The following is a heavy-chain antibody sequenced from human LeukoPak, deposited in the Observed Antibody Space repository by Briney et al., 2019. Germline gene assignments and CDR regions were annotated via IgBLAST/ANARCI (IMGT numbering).Heavy chain of an antibody. Sequence: GRSLRLSCAASGFTFSNAWMSWVRQAPGKGLEWVGRIKSKTDGGTTDYAAPVKGRFTISRDDSKNTLYLQMNSLKTEDTAVYYCTTEALGDYVWGSFSLWGQGTLVTVSS. V-gene: IGHV3-15*01. CDR3: TTEALGDYVWGSFSL. J-gene: IGHJ4*02. D-gene: IGHD3-16*01. CDR2: IKSKTDGGTT. CDR1: GFTFSNAW.